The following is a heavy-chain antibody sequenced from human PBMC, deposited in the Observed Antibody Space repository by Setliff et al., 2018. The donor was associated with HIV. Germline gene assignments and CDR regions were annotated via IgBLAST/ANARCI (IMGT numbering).Heavy chain of an antibody. Sequence: SETLSLTCRVSGGSISSYHWSWIRQPPGKGLEWIGHIYKSGSANYSPSLKGRVTISADTSRNQFSPKLTSVTAADTAIYYCGRLSDTAMASFDSWGQGTLVTVSS. CDR1: GGSISSYH. J-gene: IGHJ4*02. D-gene: IGHD5-18*01. V-gene: IGHV4-4*08. CDR2: IYKSGSA. CDR3: GRLSDTAMASFDS.